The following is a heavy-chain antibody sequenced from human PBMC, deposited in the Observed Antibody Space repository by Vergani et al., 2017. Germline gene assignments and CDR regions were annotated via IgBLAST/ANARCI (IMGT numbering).Heavy chain of an antibody. J-gene: IGHJ4*02. D-gene: IGHD2-15*01. CDR3: ARDLAYCHEGSCAL. CDR1: GFTFNRYG. V-gene: IGHV3-30*02. Sequence: QVQLVQSGGGVVQPGGSLRLSCVASGFTFNRYGMQWVRQAPGKGLEWVAYVLFDGSNEYYADSVTGRFIVSRDNSTDALYLQMNSLRTDDTAVYYCARDLAYCHEGSCALWGQGSVVTVSS. CDR2: VLFDGSNE.